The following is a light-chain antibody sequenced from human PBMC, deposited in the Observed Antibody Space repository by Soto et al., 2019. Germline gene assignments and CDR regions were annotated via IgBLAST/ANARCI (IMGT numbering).Light chain of an antibody. CDR3: CSLTTSHTYV. CDR1: SSDIGHYDY. J-gene: IGLJ1*01. CDR2: HVT. Sequence: QFALTQPASVSGSPGQSITISCTGTSSDIGHYDYVSWYQQHPGKAPKLMIYHVTYRPSGVSNRYSGSKSGNSASLTISGLQADDEADYYCCSLTTSHTYVFGSGTKVTDL. V-gene: IGLV2-14*03.